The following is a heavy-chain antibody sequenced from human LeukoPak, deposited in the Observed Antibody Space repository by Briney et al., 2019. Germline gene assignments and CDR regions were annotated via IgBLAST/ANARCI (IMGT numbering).Heavy chain of an antibody. Sequence: SVKVSCKASGGTFSIYAISWVRQPPGQGLEWMGRIIPIFGTANYAQKFQGRVTITTDESTSTAYMELSSLRSEDTAVYYCARAPWERYGDLDYYMDVWGKGTTVTVSS. J-gene: IGHJ6*03. V-gene: IGHV1-69*05. CDR3: ARAPWERYGDLDYYMDV. CDR1: GGTFSIYA. CDR2: IIPIFGTA. D-gene: IGHD4-17*01.